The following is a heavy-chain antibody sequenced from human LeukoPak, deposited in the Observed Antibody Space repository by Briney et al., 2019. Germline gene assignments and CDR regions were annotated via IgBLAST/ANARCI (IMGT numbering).Heavy chain of an antibody. J-gene: IGHJ4*02. D-gene: IGHD3-10*01. V-gene: IGHV3-21*04. CDR2: ISSSSSYI. Sequence: PGGSLRLSCAASGFTFSSYSMNWVRQAPGKGLEWVSSISSSSSYIYYADSVKGRFTISRDNAKKSLYLQMNSLRAEDTALYYCAKSDLTMVRGPYYDYWGQGTLVTVSS. CDR3: AKSDLTMVRGPYYDY. CDR1: GFTFSSYS.